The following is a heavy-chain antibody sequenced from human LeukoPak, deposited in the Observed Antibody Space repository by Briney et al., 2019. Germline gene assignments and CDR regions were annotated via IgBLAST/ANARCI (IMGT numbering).Heavy chain of an antibody. CDR3: AKLMVPAATDY. CDR1: RFTFSNYA. D-gene: IGHD2-2*01. V-gene: IGHV3-23*01. Sequence: GGSLRLSCAASRFTFSNYAMHWVRQAPGKGLEWVSGISGSGGSTYYADSVKGRFTISRDNSKNTLYLQMNSLRAEDTAVYYCAKLMVPAATDYWGQGTLVTVSS. CDR2: ISGSGGST. J-gene: IGHJ4*02.